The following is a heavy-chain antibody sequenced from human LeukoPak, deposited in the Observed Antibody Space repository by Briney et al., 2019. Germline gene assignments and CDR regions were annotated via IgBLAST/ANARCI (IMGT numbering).Heavy chain of an antibody. D-gene: IGHD7-27*01. Sequence: WASVKVSCKASGGTFSSHTISWVRQAPGQGLGWMGRIIIALNIADYAQKFQGRVTITADRSTSTAYMELSSLTSEDTAVYYCARLGDVWGQGTTVTVS. V-gene: IGHV1-69*02. J-gene: IGHJ6*02. CDR1: GGTFSSHT. CDR3: ARLGDV. CDR2: IIIALNIA.